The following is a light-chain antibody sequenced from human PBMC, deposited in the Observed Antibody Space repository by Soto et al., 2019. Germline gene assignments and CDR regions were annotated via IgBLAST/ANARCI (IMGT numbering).Light chain of an antibody. CDR1: QRITTY. CDR3: QQSYGTPIT. CDR2: AAS. Sequence: IQMTQSPSSLSASVVDRVTITCRASQRITTYLNWYQQKPGKAPKLLIYAASNLQSGVPSRFSGYGSGTDFILSISSLQPEDFATYYCQQSYGTPITFGQGTRLEIK. V-gene: IGKV1-39*01. J-gene: IGKJ5*01.